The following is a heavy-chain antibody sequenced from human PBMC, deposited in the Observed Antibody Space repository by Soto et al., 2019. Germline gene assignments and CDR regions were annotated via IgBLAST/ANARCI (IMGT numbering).Heavy chain of an antibody. CDR2: IYYSGST. Sequence: SETLCLTCTVSGGSISRNFWSWIRQPPGKGLEWIGYIYYSGSTNYNPSLKSRVTISVDTSKSQFSLKLSSVTAADTAVYYCARDYYDSSGYYYTDYWGQGTLVTVSS. D-gene: IGHD3-22*01. CDR1: GGSISRNF. CDR3: ARDYYDSSGYYYTDY. V-gene: IGHV4-59*12. J-gene: IGHJ4*02.